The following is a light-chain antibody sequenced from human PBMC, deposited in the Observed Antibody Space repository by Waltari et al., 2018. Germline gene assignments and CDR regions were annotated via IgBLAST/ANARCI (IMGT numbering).Light chain of an antibody. CDR3: CSYAGSNTWV. V-gene: IGLV2-23*01. CDR1: NSDVGSYNF. CDR2: AGS. J-gene: IGLJ2*01. Sequence: QSALTQPASVSGSPVQSITISCTGSNSDVGSYNFVSWYQQSPGKAPKLMIHAGSKRPSGVSNRFSGSKSGNTASLTISGLQAEDEADYYCCSYAGSNTWVFGGGTKLTVL.